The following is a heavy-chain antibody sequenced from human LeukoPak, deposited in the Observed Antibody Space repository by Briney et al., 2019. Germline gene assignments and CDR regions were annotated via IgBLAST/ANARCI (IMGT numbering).Heavy chain of an antibody. V-gene: IGHV3-23*01. CDR1: GFAVSSNF. D-gene: IGHD5-18*01. J-gene: IGHJ4*02. CDR2: ISGSGGST. CDR3: AKAPALYSLYYFDY. Sequence: GSLRLSCAASGFAVSSNFMSWVRPAPGKGLEWVSAISGSGGSTYYADSVKGRFTIPRDNSKNTLYLQMNSLRAEDTAVYYCAKAPALYSLYYFDYWGQGTLVTVSS.